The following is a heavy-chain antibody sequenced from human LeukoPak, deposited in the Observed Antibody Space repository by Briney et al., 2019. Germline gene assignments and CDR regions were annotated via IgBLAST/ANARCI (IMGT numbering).Heavy chain of an antibody. CDR2: ISGSGANT. CDR3: ATARNFRFEY. J-gene: IGHJ4*02. V-gene: IGHV3-23*01. Sequence: GGSLRLSCVASGFTFSRHAMSWVRQAPGKGLEWVSAISGSGANTYYADSAKGRFTISRDNSKDTLSLQMSSLGAEDTALYFCATARNFRFEYWGQGSLVIVSA. D-gene: IGHD1-7*01. CDR1: GFTFSRHA.